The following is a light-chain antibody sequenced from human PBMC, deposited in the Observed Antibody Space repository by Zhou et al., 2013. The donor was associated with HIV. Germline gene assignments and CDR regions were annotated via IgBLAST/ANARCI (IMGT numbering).Light chain of an antibody. CDR3: QQYNSYPPTP. Sequence: DIQMTQSPSSVSASVGDRITITCRASQDISGWLAWYQQNPGKAPRLLIFDASSLQSGVPSKFSGSGSGTDFTLTISSLQPEDFATYYCQQYNSYPPTPFGQGTKAGDQT. V-gene: IGKV1D-16*01. CDR1: QDISGW. J-gene: IGKJ2*01. CDR2: DAS.